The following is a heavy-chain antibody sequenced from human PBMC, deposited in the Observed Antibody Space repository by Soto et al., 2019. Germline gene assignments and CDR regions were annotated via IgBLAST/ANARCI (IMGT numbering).Heavy chain of an antibody. V-gene: IGHV3-23*01. Sequence: GGSLRLSCAASGFTFSSYAMSWVRQAPGKGLEWVSAISGSGGSTYYADSVKGRFTISRDNSKNTLYLQMNSLRAEDTAVYYCLTPPHLRRYYGGNSVDYFDYWGQGTLVTVSS. CDR2: ISGSGGST. D-gene: IGHD4-17*01. J-gene: IGHJ4*02. CDR1: GFTFSSYA. CDR3: LTPPHLRRYYGGNSVDYFDY.